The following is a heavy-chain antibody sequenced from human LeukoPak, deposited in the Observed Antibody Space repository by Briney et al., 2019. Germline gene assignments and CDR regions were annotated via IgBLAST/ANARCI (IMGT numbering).Heavy chain of an antibody. V-gene: IGHV3-11*04. Sequence: GGSLRLSCAVSGFTFSDSHMIWIRQAPGKGLEWVSYISNSGSSISYADSVKGRFTTSRDNAKSSLYLQMNSLRAEDTAVYYCGGGHWGLDYWGQGALVTVSS. CDR3: GGGHWGLDY. J-gene: IGHJ4*02. CDR2: ISNSGSSI. CDR1: GFTFSDSH. D-gene: IGHD7-27*01.